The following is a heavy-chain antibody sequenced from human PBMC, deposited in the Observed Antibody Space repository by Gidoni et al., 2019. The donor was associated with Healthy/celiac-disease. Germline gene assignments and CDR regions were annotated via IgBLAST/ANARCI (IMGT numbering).Heavy chain of an antibody. CDR1: GFTFSSYS. CDR2: ISSSSSYI. V-gene: IGHV3-21*01. D-gene: IGHD5-18*01. CDR3: ASFGTAMGTNHDAFDI. J-gene: IGHJ3*02. Sequence: EVQLVESGGGLVKPGGSLRLSCAASGFTFSSYSMNWVRQAPGKGLEWVSSISSSSSYIYYADSVKGRFTISRDNAKNSLYLQMNSLRAEDTAVYYCASFGTAMGTNHDAFDIWGQGTMVTVSS.